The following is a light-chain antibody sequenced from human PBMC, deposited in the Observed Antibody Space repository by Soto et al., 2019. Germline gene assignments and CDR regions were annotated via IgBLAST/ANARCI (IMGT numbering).Light chain of an antibody. CDR3: HQYNSYPWT. V-gene: IGKV1-5*03. J-gene: IGKJ1*01. CDR1: QNIRAW. Sequence: DIQMTQSPSTLSASVGDRVTITCRASQNIRAWLAWYQQKPGKAPKLLIYKASNLYSGVPSRFSGSASGTEFTLTISSLQHDDFAIYYCHQYNSYPWTFGQGTKVDIK. CDR2: KAS.